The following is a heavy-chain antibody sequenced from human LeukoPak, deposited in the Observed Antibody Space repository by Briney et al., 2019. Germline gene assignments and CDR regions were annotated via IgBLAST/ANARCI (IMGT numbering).Heavy chain of an antibody. CDR1: GYTFLNNG. J-gene: IGHJ4*02. V-gene: IGHV1-18*04. CDR2: LNVHNGST. CDR3: ARMSRTVTTFDY. D-gene: IGHD4-17*01. Sequence: ASVKVSCKASGYTFLNNGINWVRQAPGQGLEWMGWLNVHNGSTNYAQQFQGRVTMTADTSATTAYMELRSLTSDDTAVYYCARMSRTVTTFDYWGQGTLVTVSS.